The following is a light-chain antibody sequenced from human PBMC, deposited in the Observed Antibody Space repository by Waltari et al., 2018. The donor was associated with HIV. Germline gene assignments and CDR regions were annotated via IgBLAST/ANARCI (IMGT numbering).Light chain of an antibody. Sequence: DIVMTQSPLSLPVTPGERASISCRSSQSLLNSNGFNYLDWYLQKPGQSPRLLIYLGSNRAPGVPDRFSGSGSGTDFTLKISRVEAEDVGVYYCMQALQTPLITFGQGTRLEIK. CDR1: QSLLNSNGFNY. V-gene: IGKV2-28*01. CDR2: LGS. J-gene: IGKJ5*01. CDR3: MQALQTPLIT.